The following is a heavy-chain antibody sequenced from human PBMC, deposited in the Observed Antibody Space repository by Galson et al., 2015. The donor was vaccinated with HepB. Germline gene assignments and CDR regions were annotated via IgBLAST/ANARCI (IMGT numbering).Heavy chain of an antibody. CDR2: ISSSSCYI. D-gene: IGHD3-3*01. J-gene: IGHJ3*02. Sequence: SLRLSCAASGFTFSSYSMNWVRQAPGKGLEWVSSISSSSCYIYYADSVKGRFTISRDNAKNSLYLQMNSLRAEDAAVYYCARVRTIFGVVIIENDAFDIWGQGTMVTVSS. CDR1: GFTFSSYS. V-gene: IGHV3-21*01. CDR3: ARVRTIFGVVIIENDAFDI.